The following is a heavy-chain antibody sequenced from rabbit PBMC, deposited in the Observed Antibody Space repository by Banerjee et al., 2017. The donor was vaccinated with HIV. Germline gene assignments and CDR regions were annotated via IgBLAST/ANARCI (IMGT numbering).Heavy chain of an antibody. CDR3: ARNWPGSTNWDL. D-gene: IGHD4-2*01. Sequence: EESGGDLVKPGGTLTLSCKASGFDFSSYGVSWVRQAPGKGLEWIGYIDPVFGSTYYANWVNGRFTISSHNAQNTLYLQLTSLTAADTATYFCARNWPGSTNWDLWGPGTLVTVS. CDR2: IDPVFGST. V-gene: IGHV1S47*01. J-gene: IGHJ4*01. CDR1: GFDFSSYG.